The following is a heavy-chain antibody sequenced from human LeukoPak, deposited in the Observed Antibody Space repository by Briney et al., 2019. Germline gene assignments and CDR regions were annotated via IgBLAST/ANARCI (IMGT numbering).Heavy chain of an antibody. CDR1: GFTVSSNY. V-gene: IGHV3-53*01. Sequence: GGSLRLSCAASGFTVSSNYMSWVRQAPGKGLEWVSVIYSGGSTYYADSVKGRFTISRDNSKNTLYLQMNSLRAEGTAVYYCASGGSYPYYFDYWGQGTLVTVSS. D-gene: IGHD1-26*01. J-gene: IGHJ4*02. CDR2: IYSGGST. CDR3: ASGGSYPYYFDY.